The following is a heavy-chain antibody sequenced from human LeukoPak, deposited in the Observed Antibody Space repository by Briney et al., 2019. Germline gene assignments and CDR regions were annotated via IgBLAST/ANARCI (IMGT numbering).Heavy chain of an antibody. CDR2: INQDGSQT. CDR3: ARSWLLVAATRPTDY. CDR1: GFTFSSYW. V-gene: IGHV3-7*01. Sequence: GGSLRLSCVVSGFTFSSYWMTWVRQAPGKGLEWVAGINQDGSQTYYVDSVKGRFTISRDNAKNSLYLQMSSLRVEDTAIYYCARSWLLVAATRPTDYWGQGTLVTVSS. D-gene: IGHD1-26*01. J-gene: IGHJ4*02.